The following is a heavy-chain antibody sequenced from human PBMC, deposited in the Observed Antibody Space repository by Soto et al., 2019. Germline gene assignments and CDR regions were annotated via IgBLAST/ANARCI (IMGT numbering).Heavy chain of an antibody. J-gene: IGHJ4*02. Sequence: GGSLRLSCAASGFTFSSYAMSWVRQAPGKGLEWVSAISGSGGSTYYADSVKGRFTISRDNSKNTLYLQMNSLRAEDTAVYYCAKDLGPDYYGSGSYWYWGQGTLVTVSS. CDR2: ISGSGGST. V-gene: IGHV3-23*01. CDR1: GFTFSSYA. CDR3: AKDLGPDYYGSGSYWY. D-gene: IGHD3-10*01.